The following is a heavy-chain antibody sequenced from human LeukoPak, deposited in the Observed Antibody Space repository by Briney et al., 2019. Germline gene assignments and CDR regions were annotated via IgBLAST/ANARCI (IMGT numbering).Heavy chain of an antibody. CDR3: ARDKEGGNDY. V-gene: IGHV3-30*04. CDR1: GFTFSSYA. J-gene: IGHJ4*02. D-gene: IGHD1-26*01. CDR2: ISYDGSNK. Sequence: GGSLRLSCAASGFTFSSYAMHWVRQAPGKGLEWVAVISYDGSNKYYADSVKGRFTISRDNAKNSLYLQMNSLRAEDTAVYYCARDKEGGNDYWGQGTLVTVSS.